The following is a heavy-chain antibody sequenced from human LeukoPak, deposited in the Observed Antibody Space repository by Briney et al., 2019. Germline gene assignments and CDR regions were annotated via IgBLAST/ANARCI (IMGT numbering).Heavy chain of an antibody. Sequence: GGSLRLSCAASGFIFSNYGMNWVRQAPGKGLEWVAAISASGSATSYADSVRGRFTISRDNSKSTTYLQMNSLRAEDTAVFYCAKDLYLRDFWSGYLDYWGQGIPVTVSS. D-gene: IGHD3-3*01. CDR1: GFIFSNYG. V-gene: IGHV3-23*01. CDR2: ISASGSAT. CDR3: AKDLYLRDFWSGYLDY. J-gene: IGHJ4*02.